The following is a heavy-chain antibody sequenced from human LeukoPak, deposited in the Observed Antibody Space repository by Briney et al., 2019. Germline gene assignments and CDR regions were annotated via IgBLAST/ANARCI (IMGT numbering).Heavy chain of an antibody. Sequence: SVKVSCKASGFTLSSSVIQWVRQARGQRLEWIGWIVVGSGNTNYAQKFQERVTITRDMSTSTAYMELSSLRAEDTAVYYCARALLGGGWLRNGDAFDIWGQGTMVTVSS. V-gene: IGHV1-58*02. CDR2: IVVGSGNT. CDR3: ARALLGGGWLRNGDAFDI. J-gene: IGHJ3*02. D-gene: IGHD5-12*01. CDR1: GFTLSSSV.